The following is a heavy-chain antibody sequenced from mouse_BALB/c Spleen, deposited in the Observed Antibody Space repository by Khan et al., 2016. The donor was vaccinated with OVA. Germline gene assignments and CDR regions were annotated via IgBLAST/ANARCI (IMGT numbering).Heavy chain of an antibody. CDR3: ASGRLLHRYPDYFDY. Sequence: EVKLLESGPGLLKPSQSLSLTCTVTGYSITSDYAWNWIRKSPGNKLEWMAYKGYSGSTTYNPSLRSRISITRDNSKNPFFLQLKSVTSEDTATYYCASGRLLHRYPDYFDYWGQGTTLTVSS. CDR2: KGYSGST. CDR1: GYSITSDYA. J-gene: IGHJ2*01. V-gene: IGHV3-2*02. D-gene: IGHD1-1*01.